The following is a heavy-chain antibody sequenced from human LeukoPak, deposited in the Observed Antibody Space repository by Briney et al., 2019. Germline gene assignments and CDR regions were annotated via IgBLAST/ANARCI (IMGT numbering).Heavy chain of an antibody. V-gene: IGHV1-3*01. CDR1: GYTFTSYA. J-gene: IGHJ4*02. CDR3: AREGSGWDYDY. CDR2: INAGNGNT. D-gene: IGHD6-19*01. Sequence: RASVKVSCKASGYTFTSYAMHWVRQAPGQRLECMGWINAGNGNTKYSQKFQGRVTITRDTSASTAYMELSSMRSEDTAVYYCAREGSGWDYDYWGQGTLVTVSS.